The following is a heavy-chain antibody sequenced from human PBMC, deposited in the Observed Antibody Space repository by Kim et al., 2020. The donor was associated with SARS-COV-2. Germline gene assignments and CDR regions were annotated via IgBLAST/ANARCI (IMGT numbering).Heavy chain of an antibody. Sequence: SETLSLTCAVYGGSFSGYYWSWIRQPPGKGLEWIGEINHSGSTNYNPSLKSRVTISVDTSKNQFSLKLSSVTAADTAAYYYSEGPGYSSSWYGARNWFDP. V-gene: IGHV4-34*01. CDR3: SEGPGYSSSWYGARNWFDP. D-gene: IGHD6-13*01. J-gene: IGHJ5*02. CDR1: GGSFSGYY. CDR2: INHSGST.